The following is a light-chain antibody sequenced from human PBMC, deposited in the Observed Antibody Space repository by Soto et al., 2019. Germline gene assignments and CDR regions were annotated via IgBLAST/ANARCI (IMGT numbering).Light chain of an antibody. CDR3: QQLNSYPIT. CDR1: QGINTF. CDR2: AAS. V-gene: IGKV1-9*01. Sequence: IQLTHSPSSLSASLGDRVTITCRASQGINTFLAWYQQKAGKAPKLLIYAASTLQSGVPSRFSGSGSGTDFTLTISSLQSEDFATYYCQQLNSYPITFGQGTRLEI. J-gene: IGKJ5*01.